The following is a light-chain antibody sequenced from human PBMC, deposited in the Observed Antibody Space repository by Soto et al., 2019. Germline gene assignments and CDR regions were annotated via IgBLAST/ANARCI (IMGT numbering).Light chain of an antibody. CDR2: GAS. V-gene: IGKV1-9*01. Sequence: EIQLTQSPSFLSASVGGRVPITCRASQGIRSYLAWYQQRPGKAPELLIYGASTLRPGGASRFSGSGSGTEFTLTISSLQPEDFATYFCQQLNTFPPFFTFGPGTKVDIK. CDR1: QGIRSY. J-gene: IGKJ3*01. CDR3: QQLNTFPPFFT.